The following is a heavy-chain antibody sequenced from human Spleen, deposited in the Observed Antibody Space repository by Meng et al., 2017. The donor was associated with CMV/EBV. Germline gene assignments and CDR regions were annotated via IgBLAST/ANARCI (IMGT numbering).Heavy chain of an antibody. CDR1: GFTFSSYS. J-gene: IGHJ4*02. Sequence: GGSLRLSCAASGFTFSSYSMNWVRQAPGKGLEWVSGINWNGGSTGYADSVKGRFTISRDNAKNSLYLQMNSLRAEDTALYYCARSPSPYCSSTSCYWDYWGQGTLVTVSS. CDR3: ARSPSPYCSSTSCYWDY. CDR2: INWNGGST. D-gene: IGHD2-2*01. V-gene: IGHV3-20*04.